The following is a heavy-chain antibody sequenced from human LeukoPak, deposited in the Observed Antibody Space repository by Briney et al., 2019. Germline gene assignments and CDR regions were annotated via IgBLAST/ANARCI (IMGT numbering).Heavy chain of an antibody. D-gene: IGHD3-10*01. CDR1: AGTFNTYA. J-gene: IGHJ3*01. CDR3: AGDPPGTPVGFDV. V-gene: IGHV1-69*06. Sequence: SVNVSCKASAGTFNTYAISWVRQAPGQGLDWMGRITPLSATPSQSQWIQGRVTITADISTNTVFLDLSSLRSEDTALYFCAGDPPGTPVGFDVWGQGTMVTVSS. CDR2: ITPLSATP.